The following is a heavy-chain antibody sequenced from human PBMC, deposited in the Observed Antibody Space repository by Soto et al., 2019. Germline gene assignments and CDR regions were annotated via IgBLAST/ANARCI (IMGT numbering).Heavy chain of an antibody. CDR1: GFTFSDYH. CDR3: SRLVGGVMAFDI. Sequence: QVQLVESGGGLVKPGGSLRLSCAASGFTFSDYHMSWIRQAPGKGLEWISYIRDSGSNVYYGASVEGLITTSRDNTKNLMDPQIQSLGAGAPAVYFGSRLVGGVMAFDIWGQVTMVTVSS. CDR2: IRDSGSNV. J-gene: IGHJ3*02. V-gene: IGHV3-11*01. D-gene: IGHD3-16*01.